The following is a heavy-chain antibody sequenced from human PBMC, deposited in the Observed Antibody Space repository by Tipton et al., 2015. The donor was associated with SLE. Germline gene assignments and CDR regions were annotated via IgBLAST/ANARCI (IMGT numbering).Heavy chain of an antibody. J-gene: IGHJ3*02. CDR3: ARVAELGSSHDAFDI. V-gene: IGHV1-18*01. CDR2: IDTYSGDT. D-gene: IGHD7-27*01. Sequence: APGQGLEWMGWIDTYSGDTDCAQKFQDRVTMTTDTATSTAYMELGSLRSDDTAVYYCARVAELGSSHDAFDIWGQGTMVTVSS.